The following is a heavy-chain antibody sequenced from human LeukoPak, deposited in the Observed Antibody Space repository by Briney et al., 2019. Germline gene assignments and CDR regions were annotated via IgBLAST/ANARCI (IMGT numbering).Heavy chain of an antibody. Sequence: GASVKVFCKVSGSMLTELSMHWVRQAAGKGPEWMGGFHPEDGETIYAQKVQGRVTMTEDSSTDTAYMELSSLRSEDTAVYYCAIVLAVGVVDWFDPWGQGTLVTVSS. CDR2: FHPEDGET. J-gene: IGHJ5*02. D-gene: IGHD6-19*01. CDR1: GSMLTELS. CDR3: AIVLAVGVVDWFDP. V-gene: IGHV1-24*01.